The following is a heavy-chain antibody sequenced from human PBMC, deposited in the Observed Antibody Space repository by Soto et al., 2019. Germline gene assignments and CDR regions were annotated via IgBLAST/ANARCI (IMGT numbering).Heavy chain of an antibody. CDR1: GGTFTSYT. CDR3: ATNYGSGSTHFDH. CDR2: FIPMVAMS. Sequence: QVLLVQSGAEVKKPGSSVKVSCTASGGTFTSYTISWVRQAPGQGPEWMGRFIPMVAMSDYARRFQGRVTITADTSTSRVYMQLHSLRSEDTAVYYCATNYGSGSTHFDHWGQGTLVTVSS. D-gene: IGHD3-10*01. J-gene: IGHJ4*02. V-gene: IGHV1-69*02.